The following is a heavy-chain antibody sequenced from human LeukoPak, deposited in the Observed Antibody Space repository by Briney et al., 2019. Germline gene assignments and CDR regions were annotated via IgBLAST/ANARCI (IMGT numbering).Heavy chain of an antibody. CDR2: IRYDGSNK. Sequence: PGGSLRLSCAASGFTFSSYGMHWVRQAPGKWLEWVAFIRYDGSNKYYADSVKGRFTISRDNSKNTLYLQMNSLRAEDTAVYYCAKDHITIGRDAFDILGQGTMVTVSS. CDR1: GFTFSSYG. J-gene: IGHJ3*02. D-gene: IGHD1-14*01. V-gene: IGHV3-30*02. CDR3: AKDHITIGRDAFDI.